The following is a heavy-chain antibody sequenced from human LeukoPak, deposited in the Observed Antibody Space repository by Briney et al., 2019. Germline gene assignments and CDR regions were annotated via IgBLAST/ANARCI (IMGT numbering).Heavy chain of an antibody. CDR2: IYHRGTT. CDR1: GYYISSGYY. D-gene: IGHD2-2*01. V-gene: IGHV4-38-2*01. CDR3: ARTRTGYYFDY. J-gene: IGHJ4*02. Sequence: SETLSLTCAVSGYYISSGYYWGWIRQPPGKGLEWIATIYHRGTTWHNPSLKSRVTISLGTSKNQFSLQVSSVTAADTAVYYCARTRTGYYFDYWGQGTPVTVSS.